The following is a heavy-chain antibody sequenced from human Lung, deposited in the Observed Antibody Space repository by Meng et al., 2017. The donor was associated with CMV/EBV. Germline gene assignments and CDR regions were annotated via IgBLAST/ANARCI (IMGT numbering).Heavy chain of an antibody. J-gene: IGHJ4*02. CDR1: GVSISSNIR. CDR3: ARGKQDAWELLAY. D-gene: IGHD1-26*01. Sequence: QGPLLEPGPGLVKAAGTLSLTCGVSGVSISSNIRWTWVRQPPGKGLEWIGDIDDSGSTNYNPSLNSRISISLDKSKNHFSLKVNSVTAADTAVYYCARGKQDAWELLAYWGQGALVTVSS. CDR2: IDDSGST. V-gene: IGHV4-4*02.